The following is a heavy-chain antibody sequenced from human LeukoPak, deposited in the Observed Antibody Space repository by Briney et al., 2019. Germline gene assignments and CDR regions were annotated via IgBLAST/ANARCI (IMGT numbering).Heavy chain of an antibody. CDR1: GFTFSNYA. CDR2: ITSGGGTT. V-gene: IGHV3-23*01. Sequence: GGSLRPSCAASGFTFSNYAMSWVRQAPGKALEWVSAITSGGGTTYYAGSVKGRFTISRDNSKNTLYLQMNSLRAEDTAVYYCARDPPRAAWVFDYWGPGTLVSVSS. J-gene: IGHJ4*02. CDR3: ARDPPRAAWVFDY. D-gene: IGHD6-25*01.